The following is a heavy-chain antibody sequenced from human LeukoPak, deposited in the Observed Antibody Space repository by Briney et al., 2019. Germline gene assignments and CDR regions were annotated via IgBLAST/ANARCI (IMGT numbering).Heavy chain of an antibody. CDR1: GFTFSDYY. V-gene: IGHV3-11*06. CDR3: ARRTEDTAMVYDY. Sequence: GGSLRLSCAASGFTFSDYYMSWIRQAPGKGLEWVSYISSSSSYTNYADSVKGRFTISRDNAKNSPYLQMNSLRAEDTAVYYCARRTEDTAMVYDYWGQGTLVTVSS. J-gene: IGHJ4*02. D-gene: IGHD5-18*01. CDR2: ISSSSSYT.